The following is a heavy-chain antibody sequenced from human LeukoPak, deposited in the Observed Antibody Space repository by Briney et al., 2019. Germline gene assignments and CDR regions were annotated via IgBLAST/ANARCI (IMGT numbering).Heavy chain of an antibody. CDR2: ISYDGSNK. V-gene: IGHV3-30*03. J-gene: IGHJ6*02. D-gene: IGHD3-10*01. CDR1: GLTFSSYG. Sequence: PGRSLRLSCAASGLTFSSYGMHWVRQAPGKGLEWVAVISYDGSNKYYADSVKGRFTISRDNSKNTLYLQMNSLRAEDTAVYYCARDAKYYYGSGSYRSDYYYYGMDVWGQGTTVTVSS. CDR3: ARDAKYYYGSGSYRSDYYYYGMDV.